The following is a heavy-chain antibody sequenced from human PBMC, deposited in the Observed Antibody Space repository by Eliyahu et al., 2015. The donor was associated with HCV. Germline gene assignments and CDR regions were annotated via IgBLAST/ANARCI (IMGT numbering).Heavy chain of an antibody. Sequence: QITLKESGPTLVKPTQTLTLTCTFSGFSLSTSGVGVGWIRQPPGKALEWLALIYWDDDKRYSPSLKSRLTITKDTSKNQVVLTMTNMDPVDTATYYCARNLRGVIINDAFDIWGQGTMVTVSS. CDR2: IYWDDDK. CDR1: GFSLSTSGVG. J-gene: IGHJ3*02. V-gene: IGHV2-5*02. CDR3: ARNLRGVIINDAFDI. D-gene: IGHD3-10*01.